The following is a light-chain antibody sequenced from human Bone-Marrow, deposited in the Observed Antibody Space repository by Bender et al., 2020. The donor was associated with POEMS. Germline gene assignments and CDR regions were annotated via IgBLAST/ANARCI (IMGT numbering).Light chain of an antibody. J-gene: IGLJ1*01. CDR2: DVN. Sequence: QSALTQPRSVSGSPGQSVTISCTATTSLVGDCDYVSWYQQHPGEAPKLIIYDVNSHHSGEFRRFSGSKSGSTASLTISGLQTEDEADYYCSSYAGGGTHVFGTGTKVTVL. CDR1: TSLVGDCDY. V-gene: IGLV2-11*01. CDR3: SSYAGGGTHV.